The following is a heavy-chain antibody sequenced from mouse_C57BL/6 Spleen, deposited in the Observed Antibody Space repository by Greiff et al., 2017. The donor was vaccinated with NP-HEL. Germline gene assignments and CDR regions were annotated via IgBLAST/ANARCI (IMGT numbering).Heavy chain of an antibody. D-gene: IGHD4-1*01. Sequence: QVQLKQPGAELVRPGSSVKLSCKASGYTFTSYWMDWVKQRPGQGLEWIGNIYPSDSETHYNQKFKDKATLTVDKSSSTAYMQLSSLTSEDSAVYYCVNWAWFAYWGQGTLVTVSA. V-gene: IGHV1-61*01. CDR3: VNWAWFAY. CDR2: IYPSDSET. J-gene: IGHJ3*01. CDR1: GYTFTSYW.